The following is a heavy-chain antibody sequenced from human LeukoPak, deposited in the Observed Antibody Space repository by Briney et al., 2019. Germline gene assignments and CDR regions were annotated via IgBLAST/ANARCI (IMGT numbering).Heavy chain of an antibody. D-gene: IGHD3-16*01. J-gene: IGHJ4*02. V-gene: IGHV3-48*01. CDR1: GFTFSAYG. CDR3: VRGVGGSSYLDY. Sequence: PGGSLRLSCTASGFTFSAYGMNWVRQAPGKGLEWGSYISDSSSHIYYAGSVRGRFTISRDNAKNSLYLQLNSLRVEDTAVYYCVRGVGGSSYLDYWGQGALVTVSS. CDR2: ISDSSSHI.